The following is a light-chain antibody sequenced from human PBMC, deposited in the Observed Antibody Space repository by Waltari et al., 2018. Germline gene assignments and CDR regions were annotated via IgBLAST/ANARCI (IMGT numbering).Light chain of an antibody. J-gene: IGKJ2*02. V-gene: IGKV3-15*01. CDR3: QQYNNWRCT. CDR2: GAS. Sequence: EIVMTQYPATLSVSPGERATLSCRASQSVSSNLAWYQQKPGQAPRLLIYGASTRATGIPARFSGSGSGTEFTLTISSLQSEDFAVYYCQQYNNWRCTFGQGTKLEIK. CDR1: QSVSSN.